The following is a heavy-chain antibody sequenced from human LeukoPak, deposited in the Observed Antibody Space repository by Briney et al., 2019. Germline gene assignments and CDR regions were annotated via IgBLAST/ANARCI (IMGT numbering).Heavy chain of an antibody. CDR2: IHYSGST. J-gene: IGHJ6*03. D-gene: IGHD3-16*01. V-gene: IGHV4-59*01. CDR1: GGSITGYY. Sequence: PSETLSLTCSVSGGSITGYYWGWVRQPPGEGLEWIGHIHYSGSTNYSPSLKSRVTISVDTSKNQFSLKLTSVTAADTAVFYCAKFGAVSAADYYYRYMDVWGKGTTVTVSS. CDR3: AKFGAVSAADYYYRYMDV.